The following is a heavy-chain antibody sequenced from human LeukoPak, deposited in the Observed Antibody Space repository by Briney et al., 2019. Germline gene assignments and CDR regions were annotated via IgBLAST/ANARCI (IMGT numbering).Heavy chain of an antibody. D-gene: IGHD2-2*01. J-gene: IGHJ6*02. CDR3: AKDLRDCSSTSCYDYSYYGMDV. CDR2: ISSSGGST. Sequence: GGSLRLSCAASGFTFSSYAMSWVRQAPGKGLEWVSSISSSGGSTYYAHSVKGRFPISTDNSKNTLYLQMNSLRAEDTPVYYCAKDLRDCSSTSCYDYSYYGMDVWGQGTTVTVSS. CDR1: GFTFSSYA. V-gene: IGHV3-23*01.